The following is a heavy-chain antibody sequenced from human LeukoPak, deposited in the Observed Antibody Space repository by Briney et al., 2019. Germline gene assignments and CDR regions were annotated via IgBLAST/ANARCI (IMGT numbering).Heavy chain of an antibody. V-gene: IGHV3-74*01. Sequence: AGGSLRLSCAASGFSFSTYPMYWVRQAPGRGPVWVSTINTNGRSTIYADSVKGRFTISRDNAKNMLYLQMNSLRAEDTAVYYCAVDCSSPSCYGQSAFDIWGQGTMVTVSS. D-gene: IGHD2-2*01. CDR2: INTNGRST. CDR1: GFSFSTYP. CDR3: AVDCSSPSCYGQSAFDI. J-gene: IGHJ3*02.